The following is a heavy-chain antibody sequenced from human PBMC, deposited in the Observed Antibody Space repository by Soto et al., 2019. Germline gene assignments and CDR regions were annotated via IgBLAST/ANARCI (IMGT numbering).Heavy chain of an antibody. D-gene: IGHD3-10*01. Sequence: GESLKISCAASGFTFSSYAMSWVRQAPGKGLEWVSAISGSGGSTYYADSVKGRFTISRDNSKNTLYLQMNSLRAEDTAVYYCAKSWSFGEVDAFDIWGQGTMVTVSS. V-gene: IGHV3-23*01. CDR2: ISGSGGST. CDR1: GFTFSSYA. J-gene: IGHJ3*02. CDR3: AKSWSFGEVDAFDI.